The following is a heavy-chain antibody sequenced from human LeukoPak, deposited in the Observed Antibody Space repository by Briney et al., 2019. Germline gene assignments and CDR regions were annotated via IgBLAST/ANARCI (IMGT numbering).Heavy chain of an antibody. CDR1: GFTFISNG. D-gene: IGHD5-18*01. V-gene: IGHV3-7*01. J-gene: IGHJ4*02. CDR2: IKKDGREK. CDR3: ARDLSGVAGYTYGRGIDY. Sequence: RGCLRLACAASGFTFISNGVSSVRPARGKGRELVATIKKDGREKYYVDSVKGRFTISRDNAKTSLYLQMNSLRAEDTAAYYCARDLSGVAGYTYGRGIDYWGQGTLVTVSS.